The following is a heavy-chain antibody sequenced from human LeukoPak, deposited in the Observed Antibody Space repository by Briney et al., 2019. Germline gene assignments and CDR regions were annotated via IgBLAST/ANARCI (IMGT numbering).Heavy chain of an antibody. J-gene: IGHJ4*02. CDR1: GGSFSGYY. V-gene: IGHV4-34*01. D-gene: IGHD3-22*01. CDR3: ARSMYAYYYDSSGYYWRAYYFDY. CDR2: INHSGST. Sequence: SETLSLTCAVYGGSFSGYYWSWIRQPPGKGLEWIGEINHSGSTNYNPSPKSRVTISVDTSKNQFSLKLSSVTAADTAVYYCARSMYAYYYDSSGYYWRAYYFDYWGQGTLVTVSS.